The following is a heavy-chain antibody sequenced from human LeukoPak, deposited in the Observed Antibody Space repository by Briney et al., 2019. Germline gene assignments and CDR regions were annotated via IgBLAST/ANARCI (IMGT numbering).Heavy chain of an antibody. J-gene: IGHJ4*02. CDR2: IYYSGST. CDR1: GGSIFSTTYY. V-gene: IGHV4-39*01. Sequence: SETLSLTCTGTGGSIFSTTYYWRWIRRPPGKGLEWIGSIYYSGSTYYNPSLKSRVTVSVDTSKNQFSLKLSSVTAADTAVYYCVRGSTLRHYKCWGPVTLVTVSS. CDR3: VRGSTLRHYKC. D-gene: IGHD3-16*01.